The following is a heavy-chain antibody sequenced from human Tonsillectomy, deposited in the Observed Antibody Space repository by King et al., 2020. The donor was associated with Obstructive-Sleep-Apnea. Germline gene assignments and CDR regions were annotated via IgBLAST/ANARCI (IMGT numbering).Heavy chain of an antibody. CDR3: AKDIWGGSYGMDV. CDR2: ISWGGGSS. V-gene: IGHV3-43*01. Sequence: VQLVESGGVVVQPGGSLRFSCADSGFTFDDYTMHWVRQAPGQWLEWVALISWGGGSSYYAVSVKGRLTISRDNSKNSLYLQMNGLRTEDTALYYCAKDIWGGSYGMDVWGQGTTVTVSS. J-gene: IGHJ6*02. D-gene: IGHD3-16*01. CDR1: GFTFDDYT.